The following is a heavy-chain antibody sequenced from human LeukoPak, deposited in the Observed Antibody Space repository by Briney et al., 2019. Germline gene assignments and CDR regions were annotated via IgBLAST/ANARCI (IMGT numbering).Heavy chain of an antibody. CDR3: ARGDTFGYCSGGSCYSVRWFDP. CDR2: MNPNSGNT. CDR1: GYTFTSYD. Sequence: ASVKVSCKASGYTFTSYDINWVRQATGRGLEWMVWMNPNSGNTGYAQKFQGRVTMTRNTSISTAYMELSSLRSEDTAVYYCARGDTFGYCSGGSCYSVRWFDPWGQGTLVTVSS. J-gene: IGHJ5*02. V-gene: IGHV1-8*01. D-gene: IGHD2-15*01.